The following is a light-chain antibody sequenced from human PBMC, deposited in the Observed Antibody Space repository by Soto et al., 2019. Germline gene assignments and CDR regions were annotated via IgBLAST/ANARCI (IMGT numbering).Light chain of an antibody. J-gene: IGLJ1*01. V-gene: IGLV2-8*01. Sequence: QSALTQPPSASGSPGQSVTISCTGTSSDVGGYNYVSWYQQHPGKAPKLMIYEVSKRPSGVPDRFSGSKSGNTASLTVSGLQAEDEADYYCTSYAGSNYHYVFGTGPKVTVL. CDR1: SSDVGGYNY. CDR3: TSYAGSNYHYV. CDR2: EVS.